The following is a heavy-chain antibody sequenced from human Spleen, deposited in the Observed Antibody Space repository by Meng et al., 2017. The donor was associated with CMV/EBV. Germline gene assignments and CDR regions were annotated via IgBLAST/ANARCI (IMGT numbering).Heavy chain of an antibody. CDR2: IYYSGST. CDR1: GCSVSSGSYY. Sequence: SETLSLSCTVSGCSVSSGSYYWSWIRQPPGKGLEWIGYIYYSGSTNYNPSLKSRVTISVDTSKNQFSLKLSSVTAADTAVYYCARGLVVPAATHCYYGMDVWGQGTTVTVSS. J-gene: IGHJ6*02. D-gene: IGHD2-2*01. V-gene: IGHV4-61*01. CDR3: ARGLVVPAATHCYYGMDV.